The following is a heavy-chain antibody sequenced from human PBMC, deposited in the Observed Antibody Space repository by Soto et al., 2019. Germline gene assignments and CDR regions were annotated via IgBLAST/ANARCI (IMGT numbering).Heavy chain of an antibody. D-gene: IGHD6-19*01. CDR2: VIPIFGTA. CDR1: GGTFSSYA. CDR3: ARGSQVAVAVYFDY. Sequence: GASVKVSCRASGGTFSSYAISWVGQAPGQGLEWMGGVIPIFGTANYAQKFQGRVTITADESTSTAYMELSSLRSEDTAVYYCARGSQVAVAVYFDYWGQGTLVTVSS. J-gene: IGHJ4*02. V-gene: IGHV1-69*13.